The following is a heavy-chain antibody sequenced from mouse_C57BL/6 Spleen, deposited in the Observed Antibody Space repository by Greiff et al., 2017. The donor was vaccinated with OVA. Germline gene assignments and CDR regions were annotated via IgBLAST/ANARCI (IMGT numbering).Heavy chain of an antibody. J-gene: IGHJ3*01. CDR2: ISSGSSTI. CDR1: GFTFSDYG. V-gene: IGHV5-17*01. Sequence: DVHLVESGGGLVKPGGSLKLSCAASGFTFSDYGMHWVRQAPEKGLEWVAYISSGSSTIYYADTVKGRFTISRDNAKNTLFLQMTSLRSEDTAMYYCARPRGSWFAYWGQGTLVTVSA. CDR3: ARPRGSWFAY.